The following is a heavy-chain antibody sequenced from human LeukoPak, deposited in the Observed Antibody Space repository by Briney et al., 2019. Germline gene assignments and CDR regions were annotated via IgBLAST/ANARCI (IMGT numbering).Heavy chain of an antibody. J-gene: IGHJ5*02. Sequence: KSSETLSLTCSVSGGSIGSSSYCWAWIRQPPGKGLEWIGTICYSGSTFYNPSLKSRVTLPVDTSKNQFSLKLSSVTAADTAVYYCARTENYIPEDCFDPWGQGTLVTVSS. CDR3: ARTENYIPEDCFDP. CDR2: ICYSGST. CDR1: GGSIGSSSYC. V-gene: IGHV4-39*01. D-gene: IGHD5-24*01.